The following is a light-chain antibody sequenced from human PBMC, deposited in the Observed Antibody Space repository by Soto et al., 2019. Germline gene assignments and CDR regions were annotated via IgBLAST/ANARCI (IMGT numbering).Light chain of an antibody. CDR2: GAS. V-gene: IGKV3-15*01. CDR3: QQYGSSPHT. J-gene: IGKJ1*01. CDR1: QSVRSN. Sequence: EIVMTQSPATLSVSPGESATLSCRASQSVRSNLAWYQQKPGQAPKLLLYGASTRATGIPARFSGSGSGTEYTLTISGLQSEDFAVYYCQQYGSSPHTFGQGTKVDIK.